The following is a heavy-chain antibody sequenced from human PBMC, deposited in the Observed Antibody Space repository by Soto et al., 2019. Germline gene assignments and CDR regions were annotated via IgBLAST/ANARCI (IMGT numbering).Heavy chain of an antibody. CDR2: ISGSGGTT. Sequence: GGSLRLSCAASRFTFSIYAMNWVRQAPGKGLAWVSGISGSGGTTNYADSVKGRFTISRDNSKNTLYLQMNSLRAEDTAVYYCARESSGYVFDFWGLGTLVTVSS. J-gene: IGHJ4*02. CDR1: RFTFSIYA. V-gene: IGHV3-23*01. D-gene: IGHD5-12*01. CDR3: ARESSGYVFDF.